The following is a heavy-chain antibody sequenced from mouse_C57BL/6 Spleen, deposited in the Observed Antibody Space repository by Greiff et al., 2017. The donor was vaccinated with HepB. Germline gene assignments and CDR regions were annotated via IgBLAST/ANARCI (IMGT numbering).Heavy chain of an antibody. Sequence: VQLKESGAELVKPGASVKLSCTASGFNIKDYYMHWVKQRTEQGLEWIGRIDPEDGETKYAPKFQGKATITADTSSNTAYLQLSSLTSEDTAVYYCARSEQLRLYYFDYWGQGTTLTVSS. CDR1: GFNIKDYY. J-gene: IGHJ2*01. CDR2: IDPEDGET. D-gene: IGHD3-2*02. V-gene: IGHV14-2*01. CDR3: ARSEQLRLYYFDY.